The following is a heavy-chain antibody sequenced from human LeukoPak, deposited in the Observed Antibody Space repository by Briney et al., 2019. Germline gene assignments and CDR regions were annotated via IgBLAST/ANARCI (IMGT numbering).Heavy chain of an antibody. D-gene: IGHD6-25*01. V-gene: IGHV3-48*03. J-gene: IGHJ4*02. CDR1: GLPFSIYE. CDR3: ALLAGASDFDY. CDR2: IGSIGTTI. Sequence: PGGSLRLSCAVSGLPFSIYEMNWVRQAPGKGLEWVSNIGSIGTTIYYADSVKGRLSISRDNAKSSLYLKMNSLRVEDTAVYYCALLAGASDFDYWGQGALVTVSS.